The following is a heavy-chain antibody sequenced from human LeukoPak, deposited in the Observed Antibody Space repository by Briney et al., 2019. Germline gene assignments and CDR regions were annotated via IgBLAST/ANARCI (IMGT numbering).Heavy chain of an antibody. CDR3: ARGRYGSALDY. Sequence: SETLSLTCAVCGGSFSGYYWSWIRQPPGKGLEWIGEINHSGSTNYNPSLKSRVTISVDTSKNQFSLKLSSVTAADTAVYYCARGRYGSALDYWGQGTLVTVSS. J-gene: IGHJ4*02. D-gene: IGHD3-10*01. CDR1: GGSFSGYY. V-gene: IGHV4-34*01. CDR2: INHSGST.